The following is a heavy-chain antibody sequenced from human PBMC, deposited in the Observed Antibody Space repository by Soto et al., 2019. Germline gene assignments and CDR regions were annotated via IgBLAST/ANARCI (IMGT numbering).Heavy chain of an antibody. CDR1: GGSINRGTYF. CDR2: ISYSGTS. CDR3: GRAAPMTAGAWFDT. V-gene: IGHV4-31*03. J-gene: IGHJ5*02. D-gene: IGHD2-21*02. Sequence: QVQLQESGPGVVKPSQTLSLTCTVSGGSINRGTYFWAWVRQFPGKGLEWIGHISYSGTSYYNPSLQSRLAMSFDTSKTGFSLELRSVTAADTAVYYCGRAAPMTAGAWFDTWGQGTLVTVSS.